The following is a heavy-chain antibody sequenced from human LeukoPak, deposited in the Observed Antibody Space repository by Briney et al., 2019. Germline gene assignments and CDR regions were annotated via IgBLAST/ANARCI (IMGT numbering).Heavy chain of an antibody. D-gene: IGHD3-3*01. Sequence: GGSLRLSCAASGFTFSSYSMNWVRQAPGKGLEWVSSISSSSSYIYYADPVKGRFTISRDNAKNSLYLQMNSLRAEDTAVYYCARESYYDFWSGYYPFDYWGQGTLVTVSS. J-gene: IGHJ4*02. V-gene: IGHV3-21*01. CDR2: ISSSSSYI. CDR3: ARESYYDFWSGYYPFDY. CDR1: GFTFSSYS.